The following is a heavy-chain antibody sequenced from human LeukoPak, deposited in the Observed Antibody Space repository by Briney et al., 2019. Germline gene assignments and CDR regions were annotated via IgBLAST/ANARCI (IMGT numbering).Heavy chain of an antibody. CDR1: GGSISSGGYS. D-gene: IGHD1-26*01. V-gene: IGHV4-30-2*01. J-gene: IGHJ2*01. Sequence: SETLSLTCAVSGGSISSGGYSWSWIRQPPGKGLEWIGYIYHSGSTYYNPSLKSRVTISVDRSKNQFSLKLSSVTAADTAVYYCARVSSGSYDDWYFDLWGRGTLVTVSS. CDR3: ARVSSGSYDDWYFDL. CDR2: IYHSGST.